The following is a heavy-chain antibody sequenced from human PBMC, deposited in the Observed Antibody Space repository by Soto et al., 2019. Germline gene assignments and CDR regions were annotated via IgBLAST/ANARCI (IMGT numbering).Heavy chain of an antibody. CDR1: GFTFSSYA. J-gene: IGHJ6*02. D-gene: IGHD3-10*01. CDR2: ISYDGSNK. CDR3: AREGRPHVYPLGMDV. V-gene: IGHV3-30-3*01. Sequence: QVQLVESGGGVVQPGRSLRLSCAASGFTFSSYAMHWVRQAPGKGLEWVAVISYDGSNKYYADSVKGRFTISRDNSKNTLYLQMNSLRAEDTAVYYCAREGRPHVYPLGMDVWGQGTTVTVSS.